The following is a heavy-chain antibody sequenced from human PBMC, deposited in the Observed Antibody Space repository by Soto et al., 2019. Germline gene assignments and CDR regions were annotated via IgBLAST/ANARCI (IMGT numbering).Heavy chain of an antibody. V-gene: IGHV1-2*02. Sequence: QVQLVQSAAEVKKPGASVKVSCKASGYNFSDYYIHWVRQAPGQGLEWLGWVSPKSGGTKYAQKFKGRVTMTRDTSSNTVYLDLRGLKSDDTAVFYCAREISGGGTLNWFDPWGQGTLVTVSS. CDR1: GYNFSDYY. D-gene: IGHD2-8*02. J-gene: IGHJ5*02. CDR2: VSPKSGGT. CDR3: AREISGGGTLNWFDP.